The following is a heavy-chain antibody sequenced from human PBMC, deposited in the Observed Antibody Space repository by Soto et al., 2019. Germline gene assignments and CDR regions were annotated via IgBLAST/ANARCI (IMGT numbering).Heavy chain of an antibody. D-gene: IGHD2-2*01. CDR1: GGTFNTYP. CDR3: ARGQRGVVVAPAALPSPVDY. CDR2: IIPILNLA. J-gene: IGHJ4*02. V-gene: IGHV1-69*02. Sequence: QVQLVQSGAEVKKPGSSVKVSCKTSGGTFNTYPFSWVRQAPGQGLEWMGTIIPILNLATYAQEFQGRVTITADKSTSTAYMELSSLESEDTAIYYCARGQRGVVVAPAALPSPVDYWGQGTLVTVSS.